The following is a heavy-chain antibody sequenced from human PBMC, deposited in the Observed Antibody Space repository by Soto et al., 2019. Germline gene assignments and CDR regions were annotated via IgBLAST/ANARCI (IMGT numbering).Heavy chain of an antibody. CDR1: GFTVDDYA. Sequence: EVQLVESGGGLVQPGRSLRLSCAASGFTVDDYAMHWVRQAPGKGLEWVSGISWNSETIDYADSVKGRFTISRDNAKSSLFLQMNSLRPDDTALYYCAKDMKWGGMTTIHYFDSWGQGNLVTVSS. CDR2: ISWNSETI. J-gene: IGHJ4*02. D-gene: IGHD4-17*01. V-gene: IGHV3-9*01. CDR3: AKDMKWGGMTTIHYFDS.